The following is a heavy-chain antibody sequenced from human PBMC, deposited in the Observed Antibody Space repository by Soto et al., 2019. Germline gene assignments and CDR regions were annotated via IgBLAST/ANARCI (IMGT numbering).Heavy chain of an antibody. CDR1: GGSFSGYY. V-gene: IGHV4-34*01. CDR2: INHSGST. Sequence: SETLSLTCAVYGGSFSGYYWSWIRQPPGKGLEWIGEINHSGSTNYNPSLKSRVTISVDTSKNQFSLKLSSVTAADTAVYYCARGPWLRGSHPCWGQGTLVTVS. D-gene: IGHD1-26*01. CDR3: ARGPWLRGSHPC. J-gene: IGHJ4*02.